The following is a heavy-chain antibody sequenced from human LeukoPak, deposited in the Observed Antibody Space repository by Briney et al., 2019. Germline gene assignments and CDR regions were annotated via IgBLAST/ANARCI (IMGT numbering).Heavy chain of an antibody. Sequence: PGGSLRLSCAASGFSLGTHWMAWVRQPPGAGPEWVANIKQDETETYYADAVRGRFTITRDNAKNSLYLHMDNLRGEDTAVYYCARDSGDRPQAVGYFFDYWGQGSLVTVSS. D-gene: IGHD7-27*01. CDR3: ARDSGDRPQAVGYFFDY. V-gene: IGHV3-7*01. CDR2: IKQDETET. J-gene: IGHJ4*02. CDR1: GFSLGTHW.